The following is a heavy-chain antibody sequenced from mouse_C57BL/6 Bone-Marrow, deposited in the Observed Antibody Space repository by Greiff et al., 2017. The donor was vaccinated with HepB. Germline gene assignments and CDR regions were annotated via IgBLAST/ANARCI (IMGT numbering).Heavy chain of an antibody. V-gene: IGHV1-7*01. CDR3: ARSVTTVVATPFGY. Sequence: QVHVKQSGAELAKPGASVKLSCKASGYTFTSYWMHWVKQRPGQGLEWIGYINPSSGYTKYNQKFKDKATLTADKSSSTAYMQLSSLTYEDSAVYYCARSVTTVVATPFGYWGQGTTLTVSS. J-gene: IGHJ2*01. CDR2: INPSSGYT. D-gene: IGHD1-1*01. CDR1: GYTFTSYW.